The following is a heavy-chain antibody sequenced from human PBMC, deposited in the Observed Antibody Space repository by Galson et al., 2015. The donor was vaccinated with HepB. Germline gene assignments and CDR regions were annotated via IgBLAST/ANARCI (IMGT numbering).Heavy chain of an antibody. CDR2: ISSSSSYI. Sequence: LRLSCAASGFTLRSYIMNWVRQVPGKGLEWVSSISSSSSYIYYADSVKGRFTISRDNAKNSLFLQMNSLRAEDTALYYCAREWGGYSYYMDVWGKGTAVTVSS. CDR3: AREWGGYSYYMDV. J-gene: IGHJ6*03. CDR1: GFTLRSYI. D-gene: IGHD3-16*01. V-gene: IGHV3-21*01.